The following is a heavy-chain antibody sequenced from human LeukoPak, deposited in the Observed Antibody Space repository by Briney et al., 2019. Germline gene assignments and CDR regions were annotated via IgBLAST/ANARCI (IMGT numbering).Heavy chain of an antibody. D-gene: IGHD2-15*01. Sequence: ASVNLSCKASGYTFTGYYMHWVRQAPGQGLEWMGWINPNNGSTNYPQNFRGRVTMTRDTSNSTAYMELSRLRSDDTAVYYCARGYCSAGDCYEFDHWGQGTLVTVSS. V-gene: IGHV1-2*02. CDR1: GYTFTGYY. J-gene: IGHJ4*02. CDR2: INPNNGST. CDR3: ARGYCSAGDCYEFDH.